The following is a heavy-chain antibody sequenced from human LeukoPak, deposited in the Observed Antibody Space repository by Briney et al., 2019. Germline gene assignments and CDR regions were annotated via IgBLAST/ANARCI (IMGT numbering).Heavy chain of an antibody. CDR2: INHSGST. V-gene: IGHV4-34*01. J-gene: IGHJ4*02. D-gene: IGHD3-10*01. CDR3: ARHFFPSDSGSFRTPFDY. Sequence: SETLSLTCAVYGGSFSGYYWSWIRQPPGKGLEWIGEINHSGSTNYNPSLKSRVTISVDTSKNQCSLKLSSVTAADTAVYYCARHFFPSDSGSFRTPFDYWGQGALVTVSS. CDR1: GGSFSGYY.